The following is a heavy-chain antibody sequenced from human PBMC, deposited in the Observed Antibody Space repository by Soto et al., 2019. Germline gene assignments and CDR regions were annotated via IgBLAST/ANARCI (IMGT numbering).Heavy chain of an antibody. V-gene: IGHV2-5*02. CDR3: AHRILRTVFGLVTTTAIYFDF. J-gene: IGHJ4*02. CDR1: GFSLTTSGVG. Sequence: QITLNESGPTVVKPAETLTLTCTFSGFSLTTSGVGVGWIRQSPGKAPEWLALIYWDDDKRYSASLKSRLTITEDTSKNLVVLKMASVDPADTATYYCAHRILRTVFGLVTTTAIYFDFWGQGTPVVVSS. CDR2: IYWDDDK. D-gene: IGHD3-3*01.